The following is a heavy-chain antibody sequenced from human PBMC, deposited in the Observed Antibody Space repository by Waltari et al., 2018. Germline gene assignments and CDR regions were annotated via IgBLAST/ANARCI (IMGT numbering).Heavy chain of an antibody. CDR2: IDPNTGGT. CDR1: GYTFTGYY. Sequence: QVHLVQSGAEVRKPGASVKVSCKGSGYTFTGYYRHWLRQAPGQGLEWMGWIDPNTGGTKLAQKFQGRVTMTRDTSINTVYMELSSLGSDDTAVYYCARDLYDSRVPGDYFDYWGQGTLVTVSS. J-gene: IGHJ4*02. CDR3: ARDLYDSRVPGDYFDY. D-gene: IGHD3-16*01. V-gene: IGHV1-2*02.